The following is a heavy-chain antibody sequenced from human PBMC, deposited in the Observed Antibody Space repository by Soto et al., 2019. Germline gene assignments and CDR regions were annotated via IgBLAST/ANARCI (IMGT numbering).Heavy chain of an antibody. CDR3: ARDIDYYDSSGYYRDY. D-gene: IGHD3-22*01. J-gene: IGHJ4*02. V-gene: IGHV3-21*01. Sequence: EVQLVESGGGLVKPGGSLRLSCAASGFTFSSYSMNWVRQAPGKGLEWVSSISSSSSYIYYADSVKGRFTISRDNAKNSLYLQMNSLRGEDTAVYYCARDIDYYDSSGYYRDYWGQGTLVTVSS. CDR1: GFTFSSYS. CDR2: ISSSSSYI.